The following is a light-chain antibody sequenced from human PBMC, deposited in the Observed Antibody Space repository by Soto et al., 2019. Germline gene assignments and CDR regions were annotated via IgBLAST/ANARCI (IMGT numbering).Light chain of an antibody. CDR2: GAS. Sequence: EFVLTQSPGTLSLSPGERATLSCRASQSVSSSYLAWYQQKPGQAPRLLIYGASSRATGIPDRFSGSGSGTDVTLTISRLEPEDFAVYYCQQYGSSGYTFGQGTKLEIK. CDR3: QQYGSSGYT. CDR1: QSVSSSY. V-gene: IGKV3-20*01. J-gene: IGKJ2*01.